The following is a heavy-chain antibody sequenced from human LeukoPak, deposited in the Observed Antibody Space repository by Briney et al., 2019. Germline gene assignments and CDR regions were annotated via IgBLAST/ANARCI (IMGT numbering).Heavy chain of an antibody. Sequence: GGSLRLSCAASGFTFSTYSMNWVRQAPGKGLEWVSCISSSSSIIYYADSVKGRFTISRDNAKNSLYLQMNSLRAKDTAVYYCAREGSSRYYYYCMDVWGQGTTVTVSS. CDR2: ISSSSSII. J-gene: IGHJ6*02. CDR3: AREGSSRYYYYCMDV. CDR1: GFTFSTYS. D-gene: IGHD1-26*01. V-gene: IGHV3-48*01.